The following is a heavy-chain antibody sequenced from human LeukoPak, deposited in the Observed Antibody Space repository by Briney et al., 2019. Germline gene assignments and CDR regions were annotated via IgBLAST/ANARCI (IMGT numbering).Heavy chain of an antibody. CDR2: IYYSGST. V-gene: IGHV4-39*01. D-gene: IGHD4/OR15-4a*01. Sequence: SETLSLTCTVSGGSISSYYWGWIRQSPGKGLEWIGSIYYSGSTYYNPSLKSRVTISVDTSKNQFSLKLSSVTAADTAVYYSARANPTDDDAFDIWGQGTMVIVSS. CDR3: ARANPTDDDAFDI. CDR1: GGSISSYY. J-gene: IGHJ3*02.